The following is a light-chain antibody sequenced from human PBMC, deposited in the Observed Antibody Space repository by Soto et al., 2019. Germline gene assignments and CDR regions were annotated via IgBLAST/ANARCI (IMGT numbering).Light chain of an antibody. CDR1: QSLTNNF. Sequence: EIVLTQSPVTLSLSPGERVTLSCGASQSLTNNFLAWYQQRPGLAPRLLIFDASTRASGVPDRFSGSGSGTDFTLTISRLEPEDFAVYYCQQFGNSPTFGGGTKVDIK. V-gene: IGKV3D-20*01. CDR2: DAS. CDR3: QQFGNSPT. J-gene: IGKJ4*01.